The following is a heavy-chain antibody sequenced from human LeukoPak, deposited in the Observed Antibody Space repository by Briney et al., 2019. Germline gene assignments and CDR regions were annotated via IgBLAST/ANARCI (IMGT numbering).Heavy chain of an antibody. CDR1: GFTFSSYW. D-gene: IGHD3-10*01. Sequence: PGGSLRLSCAASGFTFSSYWMSWVRQAPGKGLEWVANIKQDGSEKYYVDAVKGRFTISRDNAKKSLYLQMNSLRAEDTAVYYCARDQEVRGVIAYDAFDIWGQGTMVTVSS. V-gene: IGHV3-7*01. CDR2: IKQDGSEK. CDR3: ARDQEVRGVIAYDAFDI. J-gene: IGHJ3*02.